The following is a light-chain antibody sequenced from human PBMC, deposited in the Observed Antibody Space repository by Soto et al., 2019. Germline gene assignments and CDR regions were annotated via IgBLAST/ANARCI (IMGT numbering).Light chain of an antibody. J-gene: IGKJ4*01. CDR3: QQVKSFLPLT. CDR1: QDISSH. Sequence: IQLTQSPSSLSASVGDSVTITCRASQDISSHLAWYQQKPGKAPKVLIYAASTLEGGIPSRFSGSGSGTDFTLNISSLQAEDFATYYCQQVKSFLPLTFGGGTKVDIK. V-gene: IGKV1-9*01. CDR2: AAS.